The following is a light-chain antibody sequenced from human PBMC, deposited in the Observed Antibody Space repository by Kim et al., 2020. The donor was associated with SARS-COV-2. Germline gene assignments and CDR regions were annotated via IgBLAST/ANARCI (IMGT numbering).Light chain of an antibody. CDR1: QTISSN. Sequence: VSPGQRATVSCRASQTISSNLAWYQQKPGQTLRLVIYDASTRATGISVRFSGSGSGTEFTLTISSLQSEDFAVYYCHQYNKWPPTFGQGTKVDIK. CDR2: DAS. V-gene: IGKV3-15*01. CDR3: HQYNKWPPT. J-gene: IGKJ1*01.